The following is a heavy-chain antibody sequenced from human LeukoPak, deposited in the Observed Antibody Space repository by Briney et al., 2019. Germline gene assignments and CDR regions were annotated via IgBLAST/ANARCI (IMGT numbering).Heavy chain of an antibody. D-gene: IGHD1-26*01. J-gene: IGHJ4*02. Sequence: SETLSLTYAVYGGSFSGYYWSWIRQPPGKGLEWIGEINHSGSTNYNPSLKSRVTISVDTSKNQFSLKLSSVTAADTAVYHCARLSGSYLYWGQGTLVTVSS. CDR3: ARLSGSYLY. CDR1: GGSFSGYY. CDR2: INHSGST. V-gene: IGHV4-34*01.